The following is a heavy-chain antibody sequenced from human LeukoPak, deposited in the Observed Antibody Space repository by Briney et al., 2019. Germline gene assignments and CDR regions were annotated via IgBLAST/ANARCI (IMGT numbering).Heavy chain of an antibody. CDR1: DGSISSYY. V-gene: IGHV4-59*01. CDR3: ARAGSGYSFDY. D-gene: IGHD5-12*01. CDR2: LYYSGST. J-gene: IGHJ4*02. Sequence: SETLSLTCAASDGSISSYYWTWIRQPLGKVLEWIGYLYYSGSTDYNPSLKSRVTISVDTSKSHFSLKLRSVTAADTAVYYCARAGSGYSFDYWGQGTLVTVSS.